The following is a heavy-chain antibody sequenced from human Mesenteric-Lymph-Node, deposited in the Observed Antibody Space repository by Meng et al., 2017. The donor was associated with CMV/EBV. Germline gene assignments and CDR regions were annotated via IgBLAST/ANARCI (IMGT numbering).Heavy chain of an antibody. V-gene: IGHV1-2*02. CDR3: ATSVSAFLTF. CDR2: MNPDSGGT. D-gene: IGHD3-3*02. CDR1: GYTFTGYF. J-gene: IGHJ4*02. Sequence: ASVLVSCKASGYTFTGYFMHWVRQAPGQGLEWMGWMNPDSGGTKYSQNFQGRVTMTRDTSIYTVYMELSRLTSDDTAVYYCATSVSAFLTFWGQGTLVTVSS.